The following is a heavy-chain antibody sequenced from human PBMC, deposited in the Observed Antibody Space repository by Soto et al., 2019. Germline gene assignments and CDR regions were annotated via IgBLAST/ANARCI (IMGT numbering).Heavy chain of an antibody. Sequence: GGSMRLSYAASGCTISKFALTWIRQEQGKGLEWVSVISGSGGSTYFADSVKGRFTISRDNSKNTMYLQMSSLRAEDTAVYYCAKEYDSSSYYPDYWGQGTLVTVSS. J-gene: IGHJ4*02. CDR1: GCTISKFA. V-gene: IGHV3-23*01. CDR3: AKEYDSSSYYPDY. CDR2: ISGSGGST. D-gene: IGHD3-22*01.